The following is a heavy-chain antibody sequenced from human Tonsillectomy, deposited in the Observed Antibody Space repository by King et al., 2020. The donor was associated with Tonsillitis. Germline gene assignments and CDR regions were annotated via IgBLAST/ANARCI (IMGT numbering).Heavy chain of an antibody. J-gene: IGHJ4*02. V-gene: IGHV4-31*03. Sequence: VQLQESGPGLVKPSQTLSLTCTVSGGSISSGGYYWSWIRQHPGKGLEWIGYIYYSGSTYYNPSLKSRVTMSVDTSKNQFSLWLSSVTAADTAVYYCARSVYTAMVFDYWGQGTLVTVSS. CDR2: IYYSGST. CDR3: ARSVYTAMVFDY. CDR1: GGSISSGGYY. D-gene: IGHD5-18*01.